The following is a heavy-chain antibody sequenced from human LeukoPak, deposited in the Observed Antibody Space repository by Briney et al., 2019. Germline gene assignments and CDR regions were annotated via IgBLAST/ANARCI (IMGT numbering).Heavy chain of an antibody. V-gene: IGHV4-59*01. J-gene: IGHJ6*04. Sequence: SETLSLTCTVSGGSINNYYWSWIRQTPGKGLEWIGYIYYSGSTNYNPSLKSRVTISVHTSKNQFSLKLSSVTAADTAVYYCARHGNWNDRDVYYYYGMDVWGKGITATVSS. CDR1: GGSINNYY. D-gene: IGHD1-1*01. CDR3: ARHGNWNDRDVYYYYGMDV. CDR2: IYYSGST.